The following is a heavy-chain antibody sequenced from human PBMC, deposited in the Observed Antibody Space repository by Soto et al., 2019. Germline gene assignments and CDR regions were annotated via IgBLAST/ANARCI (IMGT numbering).Heavy chain of an antibody. D-gene: IGHD6-13*01. Sequence: GGSLRLSCAASGFTFSSYAMSWVRQAPGKGLERVSAISGSGGSTYYADTVKGRFTISRDNSKNTLYLQMNSLRAEDTAVYYCAKVGYSSSSFGMDVWGQGTTVTVSS. CDR3: AKVGYSSSSFGMDV. J-gene: IGHJ6*02. CDR2: ISGSGGST. CDR1: GFTFSSYA. V-gene: IGHV3-23*01.